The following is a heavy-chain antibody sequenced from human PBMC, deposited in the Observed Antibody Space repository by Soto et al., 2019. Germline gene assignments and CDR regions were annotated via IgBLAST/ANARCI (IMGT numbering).Heavy chain of an antibody. Sequence: QVQLVESGGGVVQPGRSLRLSCAASGFTFNSYGMHWVRQAPGKGLEWVASISHDGTNKYYVDSVKGRFTISRDISKSTLYLQMNSLRAEDTAVYYCAKTPWEKYYSSWFDCWGQGTLVTVSS. CDR1: GFTFNSYG. J-gene: IGHJ4*02. CDR3: AKTPWEKYYSSWFDC. V-gene: IGHV3-30*18. CDR2: ISHDGTNK. D-gene: IGHD1-26*01.